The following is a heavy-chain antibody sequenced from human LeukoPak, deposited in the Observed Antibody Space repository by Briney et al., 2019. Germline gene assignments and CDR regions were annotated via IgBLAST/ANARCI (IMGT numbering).Heavy chain of an antibody. Sequence: GGSLRLSCAVSGFAFGSEAMSWVRQSPARGLEWVASISPGGGTTYYADYVKGRFTISRDNSKNSLFVQMNSLRAEDTALYYCAKDRRNDFDYWGQGTLVTVSS. V-gene: IGHV3-23*01. D-gene: IGHD1-14*01. CDR3: AKDRRNDFDY. CDR2: ISPGGGTT. CDR1: GFAFGSEA. J-gene: IGHJ4*02.